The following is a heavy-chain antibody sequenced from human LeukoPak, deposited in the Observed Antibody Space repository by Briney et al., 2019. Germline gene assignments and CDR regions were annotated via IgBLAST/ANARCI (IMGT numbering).Heavy chain of an antibody. CDR2: ISSSSSTI. CDR1: GFTFSSYS. J-gene: IGHJ4*01. Sequence: GGSLRLSCAASGFTFSSYSMNWVRQAPGKGLEWVSYISSSSSTIYYADSVKGRLTISRENAKNSLYLQMNTLRAEDMAVYYCATESADYFDYWGQGTLVTVSS. V-gene: IGHV3-48*01. CDR3: ATESADYFDY.